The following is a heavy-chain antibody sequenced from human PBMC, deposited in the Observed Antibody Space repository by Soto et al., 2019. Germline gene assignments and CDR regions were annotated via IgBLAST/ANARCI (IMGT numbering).Heavy chain of an antibody. CDR3: ARGVDIVVFPAAMAYYYYGMDV. CDR1: GGSISSSNW. J-gene: IGHJ6*02. Sequence: SETPSLTCAVSGGSISSSNWWRWVRQPRGKGLEWIGEINHSGSTNYNPSLKSRVTISVDKSKNQFSLKLSSVTAAATAVYYCARGVDIVVFPAAMAYYYYGMDVWGQGTTVTVSS. D-gene: IGHD2-2*01. CDR2: INHSGST. V-gene: IGHV4-4*02.